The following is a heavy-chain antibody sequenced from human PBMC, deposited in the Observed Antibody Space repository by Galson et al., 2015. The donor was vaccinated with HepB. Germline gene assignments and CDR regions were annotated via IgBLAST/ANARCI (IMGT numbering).Heavy chain of an antibody. D-gene: IGHD6-13*01. J-gene: IGHJ6*02. CDR3: AKDHSSSWYYYYYYGMDV. V-gene: IGHV3-30*18. CDR2: ISYDGSNK. Sequence: SLRLSCAASGFTFSSYGMHWVRQAPGKGLEWVAVISYDGSNKYYADSVKGRFTISRDNSKNTLYLQMNSLRAEDTAVYYCAKDHSSSWYYYYYYGMDVWGQGTTVTVSS. CDR1: GFTFSSYG.